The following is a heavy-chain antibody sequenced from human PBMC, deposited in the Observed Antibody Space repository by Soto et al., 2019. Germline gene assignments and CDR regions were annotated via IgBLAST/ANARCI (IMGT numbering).Heavy chain of an antibody. J-gene: IGHJ4*02. V-gene: IGHV4-59*08. CDR1: GGSISSYY. CDR3: ARRYVDAFDF. D-gene: IGHD4-17*01. CDR2: IYYSGST. Sequence: QVQLQESGPGLVKPSETLSLTCTVSGGSISSYYWSWIRQPPGKGLEWIGYIYYSGSTNYNPSLKSRFTISVDSSKNQFSLKLSSVTAADTAVYYCARRYVDAFDFWGQGTLVTVSS.